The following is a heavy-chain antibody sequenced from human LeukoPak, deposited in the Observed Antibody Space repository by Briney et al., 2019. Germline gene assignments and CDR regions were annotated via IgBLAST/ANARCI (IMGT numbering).Heavy chain of an antibody. D-gene: IGHD5-12*01. Sequence: GGSLRLSCAASGFTFSNYAMSWVRQAPGKGLEWVSAISGSGGSTYYADSVKGRFTISRDNSKNTLYLQMNSLRAEDTAVYYCAKDRGTSGYDPHAFDIWGQGTMVTVSS. J-gene: IGHJ3*02. V-gene: IGHV3-23*01. CDR1: GFTFSNYA. CDR2: ISGSGGST. CDR3: AKDRGTSGYDPHAFDI.